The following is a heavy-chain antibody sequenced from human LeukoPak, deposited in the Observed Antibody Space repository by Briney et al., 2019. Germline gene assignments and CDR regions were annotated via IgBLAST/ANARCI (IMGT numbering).Heavy chain of an antibody. Sequence: SETLSLTCTVSGGSISSYYWSWIRQPPGKGLEWIGYIHYSGSTNYNPSLKSRVTISVDTSKNQFSLKLSSVTAADTAVYFCARTQEAGYSSGRYDSYYCYYMDVWGKGTTVTISS. D-gene: IGHD6-19*01. CDR1: GGSISSYY. V-gene: IGHV4-59*01. CDR2: IHYSGST. J-gene: IGHJ6*03. CDR3: ARTQEAGYSSGRYDSYYCYYMDV.